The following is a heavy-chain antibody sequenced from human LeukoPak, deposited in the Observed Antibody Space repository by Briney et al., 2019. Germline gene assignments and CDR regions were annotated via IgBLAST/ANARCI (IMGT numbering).Heavy chain of an antibody. Sequence: RGEALKIPCKGSGYSFTSYWIGWGRQMPGKGLEWMGIIYPGDSDTKDSPSYQGQFTISADKSISTAYLQWSSLKASDPVMYYGARSPVALEAFDYWGQGTLVTVSS. CDR2: IYPGDSDT. V-gene: IGHV5-51*01. CDR1: GYSFTSYW. CDR3: ARSPVALEAFDY. D-gene: IGHD6-19*01. J-gene: IGHJ4*02.